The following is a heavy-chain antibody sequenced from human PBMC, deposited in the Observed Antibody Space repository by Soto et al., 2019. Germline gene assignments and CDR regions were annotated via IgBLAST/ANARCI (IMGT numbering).Heavy chain of an antibody. Sequence: SVNVSCKASGGTFSSYAISWVRQAPGQGLEWMRGIIPIFGTANYAQKFQGRVTITADESTSTAYMELSSLRSEDTAVYYCARGQRKWYYDSSGYVSDAFDIWGQGTMVTVSS. CDR2: IIPIFGTA. V-gene: IGHV1-69*13. J-gene: IGHJ3*02. CDR1: GGTFSSYA. CDR3: ARGQRKWYYDSSGYVSDAFDI. D-gene: IGHD3-22*01.